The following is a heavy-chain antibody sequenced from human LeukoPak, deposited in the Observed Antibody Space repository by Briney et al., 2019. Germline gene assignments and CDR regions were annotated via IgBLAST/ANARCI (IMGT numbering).Heavy chain of an antibody. CDR3: AKPDSYGYYLDY. Sequence: GGSLRLSCAASGFTFSSYGMHWVRQAPGKGLEWVAVISYDGSNKYYADSVKGRFTISRDNSKNTLYLQMNSLRAEDTAVYYCAKPDSYGYYLDYWGQGTLVTVSS. V-gene: IGHV3-30*18. CDR2: ISYDGSNK. J-gene: IGHJ4*02. D-gene: IGHD5-18*01. CDR1: GFTFSSYG.